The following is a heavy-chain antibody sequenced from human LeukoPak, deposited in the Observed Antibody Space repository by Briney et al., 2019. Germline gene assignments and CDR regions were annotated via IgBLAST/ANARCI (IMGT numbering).Heavy chain of an antibody. Sequence: SETLSLTCTVSGGSISSYYWSWIRQPPGQGLEWIGYIYYSGSTNYNPSLESRVTISVDTSKNQFSLKLSSVTAADTAVYYCAREVVATMGFDYWGQGTLVTVSS. J-gene: IGHJ4*02. CDR1: GGSISSYY. CDR2: IYYSGST. V-gene: IGHV4-59*01. CDR3: AREVVATMGFDY. D-gene: IGHD5-12*01.